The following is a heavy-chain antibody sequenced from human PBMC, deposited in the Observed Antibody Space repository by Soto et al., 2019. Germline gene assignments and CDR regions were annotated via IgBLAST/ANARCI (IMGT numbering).Heavy chain of an antibody. CDR2: INSDGSST. V-gene: IGHV3-74*01. D-gene: IGHD2-15*01. Sequence: EVQLVESGGGLVQPGGSLRLSCAASGFTFSSYWMHWVRQAPGKGLVWVSRINSDGSSTSYADSVKGRFTISRDNAKNTLYLQMNSLRAYDTAVYYCVRTSLVVAAATREDYWGQGTLVTVSS. CDR1: GFTFSSYW. CDR3: VRTSLVVAAATREDY. J-gene: IGHJ4*02.